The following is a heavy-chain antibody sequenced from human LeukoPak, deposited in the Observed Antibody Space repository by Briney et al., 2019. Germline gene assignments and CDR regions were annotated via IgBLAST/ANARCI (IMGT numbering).Heavy chain of an antibody. V-gene: IGHV1-69*04. CDR2: IIPILDIA. CDR3: ARAHRMYYDSSGYSIGY. Sequence: ASAKVSCKASGDTFSSYAINWVRQAPGQGLEWMGRIIPILDIANYAQKFQGRVTMTRDTSTSTVYMELSSLRSEDTAVYYCARAHRMYYDSSGYSIGYWGQGTLVTVSS. D-gene: IGHD3-22*01. CDR1: GDTFSSYA. J-gene: IGHJ4*02.